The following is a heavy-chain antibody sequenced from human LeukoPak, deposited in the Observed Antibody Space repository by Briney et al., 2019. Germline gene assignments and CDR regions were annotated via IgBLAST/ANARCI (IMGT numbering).Heavy chain of an antibody. CDR3: ARERTLAVADHFDY. J-gene: IGHJ4*02. CDR2: INHSGST. V-gene: IGHV4-34*01. Sequence: SETLSLTCAVYGGSFSGYYWSWIRQPPGKGLEWIGEINHSGSTNYNPSLKSRVTISVDTSKNQFSLKLSSVTAADTAVYYCARERTLAVADHFDYWGQGTLVTVSS. CDR1: GGSFSGYY. D-gene: IGHD6-19*01.